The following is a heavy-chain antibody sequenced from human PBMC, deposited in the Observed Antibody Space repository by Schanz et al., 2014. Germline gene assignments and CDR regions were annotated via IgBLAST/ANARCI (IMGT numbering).Heavy chain of an antibody. CDR2: ISSGSSYA. CDR1: GFTFSDHY. Sequence: VQLVESGGGLVQPGGSLRLSCAASGFTFSDHYMDWVRQAPGKGLEWVSYISSGSSYANYADSVKGRFTISRDNAKNSLYLQMNSRRAEDTAVYYGAREQIMTAAGLVDYWGHGTLVTVSS. J-gene: IGHJ4*01. V-gene: IGHV3-11*05. D-gene: IGHD6-13*01. CDR3: AREQIMTAAGLVDY.